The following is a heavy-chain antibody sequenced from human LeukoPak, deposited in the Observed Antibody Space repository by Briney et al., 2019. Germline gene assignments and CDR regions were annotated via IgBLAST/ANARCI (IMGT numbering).Heavy chain of an antibody. CDR2: ISSSSSYI. V-gene: IGHV3-21*01. D-gene: IGHD3-22*01. Sequence: AGGSLRLSCEASGFTFSSYSMNWVRQAPGKGLEWVSSISSSSSYIYYADSVKGRFTISRDNAKNSLYLQMNSLRAEDTAVYYCARGGPAPYYHDSSGYRGAFDIWGQGTMVTVSS. CDR3: ARGGPAPYYHDSSGYRGAFDI. J-gene: IGHJ3*02. CDR1: GFTFSSYS.